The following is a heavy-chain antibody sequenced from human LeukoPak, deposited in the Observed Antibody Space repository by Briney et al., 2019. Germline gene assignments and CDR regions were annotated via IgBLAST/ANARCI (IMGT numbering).Heavy chain of an antibody. D-gene: IGHD1-7*01. CDR3: ARRNYTSVWFDP. CDR1: GYTFTNFR. Sequence: GESLKISCKASGYTFTNFRIGWVRQMPEKGLEWMGIIHPGDSDARYSPSFQGQVTISVDKSITTAYLQWSTLKASDTAMYYCARRNYTSVWFDPWGQGTLVTVSS. J-gene: IGHJ5*02. V-gene: IGHV5-51*01. CDR2: IHPGDSDA.